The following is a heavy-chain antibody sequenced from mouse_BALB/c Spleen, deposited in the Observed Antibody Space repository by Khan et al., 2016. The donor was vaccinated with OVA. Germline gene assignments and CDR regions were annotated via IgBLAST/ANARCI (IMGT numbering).Heavy chain of an antibody. Sequence: VQLQQSGAELMKPGASVKLSCTVSGFNIKDTYMNWVKQRPEQGLEWIGRIDPANGNTKYDPKFQGKATMTAHTSSNTAYLQLSSLTSEDTAVYYCAYSLLLYAPDYWGQGTSVTVSS. CDR1: GFNIKDTY. CDR2: IDPANGNT. D-gene: IGHD1-2*01. CDR3: AYSLLLYAPDY. V-gene: IGHV14-3*02. J-gene: IGHJ4*01.